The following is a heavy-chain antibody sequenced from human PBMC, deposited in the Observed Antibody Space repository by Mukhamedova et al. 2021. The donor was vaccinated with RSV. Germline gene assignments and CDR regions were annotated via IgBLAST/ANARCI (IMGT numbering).Heavy chain of an antibody. CDR2: INHSGST. D-gene: IGHD5-24*01. J-gene: IGHJ4*02. V-gene: IGHV4-34*01. CDR3: ARVEMATIGPPGY. Sequence: GEINHSGSTNYNPSLKSRVTISVDTSKNQFSLKLSSVTAADTGVYYCARVEMATIGPPGYWGQGTLVTVSS.